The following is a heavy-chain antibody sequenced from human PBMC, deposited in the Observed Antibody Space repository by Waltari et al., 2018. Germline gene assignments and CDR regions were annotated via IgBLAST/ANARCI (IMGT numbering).Heavy chain of an antibody. Sequence: QVQLQESGPGLVKPSETLSLTCTVSGGSISSYYWSWIRQPPGKGLEWIGYIYYSGSTNYNPSLKIRVTRSVYTSKNQFSLKLSSVTAADTAVYYCARAVRNTRVIDYWGQGTLVTVSS. V-gene: IGHV4-59*01. CDR3: ARAVRNTRVIDY. CDR2: IYYSGST. D-gene: IGHD1-1*01. CDR1: GGSISSYY. J-gene: IGHJ4*02.